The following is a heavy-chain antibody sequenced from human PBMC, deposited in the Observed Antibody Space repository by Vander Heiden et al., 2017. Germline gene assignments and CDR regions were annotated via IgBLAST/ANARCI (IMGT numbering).Heavy chain of an antibody. D-gene: IGHD2-15*01. V-gene: IGHV4-39*01. Sequence: QLQLQESGPGLVKPSQTLSLTRTVSGGSITLSGYYWGWIRQPPGKGLEWIGSLSYSGSTYYSPSLKSRVTISVDTSKNQFSLKLSSVTAADTAVYYCARHVDGSGGLGDFDYWGQGTLVIVSS. CDR1: GGSITLSGYY. J-gene: IGHJ4*02. CDR2: LSYSGST. CDR3: ARHVDGSGGLGDFDY.